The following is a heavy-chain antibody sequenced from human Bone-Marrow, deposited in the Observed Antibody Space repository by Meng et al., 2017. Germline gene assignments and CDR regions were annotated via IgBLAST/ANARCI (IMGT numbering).Heavy chain of an antibody. CDR2: MKSNVDGGTV. Sequence: EGQLVESGGGSVKPAWSISLSCSASGFTFSTGWMTWVRQAPGKWLEWIGRMKSNVDGGTVDYAAAVKGRFFISRDDSENTFYLQMNSLKTEDTDVYYCSGHVDYWGHETMVTVSS. V-gene: IGHV3-15*01. CDR1: GFTFSTGW. CDR3: SGHVDY. J-gene: IGHJ4*01.